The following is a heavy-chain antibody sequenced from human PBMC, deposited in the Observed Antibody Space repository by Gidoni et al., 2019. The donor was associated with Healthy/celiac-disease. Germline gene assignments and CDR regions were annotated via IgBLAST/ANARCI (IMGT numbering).Heavy chain of an antibody. CDR1: GFTFSSYA. CDR3: AKETTVIPYYYYGMDV. V-gene: IGHV3-23*04. Sequence: EVQLVESGGGLVQPGGSLRLSCAASGFTFSSYAMSWVRQAPGEGLEGVSGISGSGGSTYYAESVKGRFTISRDNSKNTLYLQMNSLRAEDTAVYYCAKETTVIPYYYYGMDVWGQGTTVTVSS. D-gene: IGHD4-4*01. J-gene: IGHJ6*02. CDR2: ISGSGGST.